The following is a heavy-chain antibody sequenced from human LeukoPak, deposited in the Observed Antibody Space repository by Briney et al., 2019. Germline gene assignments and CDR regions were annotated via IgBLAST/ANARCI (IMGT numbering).Heavy chain of an antibody. V-gene: IGHV3-30*01. J-gene: IGHJ4*02. D-gene: IGHD3-10*01. CDR3: ARAVVSSPGEIDY. Sequence: PGRSLRLSCAASGFTFSSYAMHWVRQAPGKGLEWVAVISYDGSSKYYADSVKGRCTISRDNSKNTLYVQMNSLRAEDTAVYYCARAVVSSPGEIDYWGQGTLVTVSS. CDR1: GFTFSSYA. CDR2: ISYDGSSK.